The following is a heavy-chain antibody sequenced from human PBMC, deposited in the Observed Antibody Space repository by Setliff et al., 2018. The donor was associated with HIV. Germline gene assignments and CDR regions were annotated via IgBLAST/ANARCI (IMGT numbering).Heavy chain of an antibody. Sequence: SETLSLTCTVSGGSISGYYWSWIRQPPGKGLEWIGEINHSGSTNYNPSLKSRVTMSVDTFKNQFSLKLSSVTAADTAVYYCARIYDYGSYYFDYWGQGTLVTVSS. D-gene: IGHD4-17*01. CDR1: GGSISGYY. J-gene: IGHJ4*02. CDR2: INHSGST. CDR3: ARIYDYGSYYFDY. V-gene: IGHV4-34*01.